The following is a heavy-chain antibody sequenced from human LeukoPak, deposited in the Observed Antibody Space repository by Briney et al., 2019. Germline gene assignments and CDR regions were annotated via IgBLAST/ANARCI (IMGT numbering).Heavy chain of an antibody. V-gene: IGHV4-39*01. CDR3: ARYVVYGSGKHYFDY. CDR2: INYSGST. J-gene: IGHJ4*02. Sequence: SETLSLTCTVSGGSVSSTTYYWSWIRQPPGKGLEWIASINYSGSTYYNPSLKSRVTISVDTSENQFSLKLSSVTAADTAVYYCARYVVYGSGKHYFDYWGQGTLVTVSS. CDR1: GGSVSSTTYY. D-gene: IGHD3-10*01.